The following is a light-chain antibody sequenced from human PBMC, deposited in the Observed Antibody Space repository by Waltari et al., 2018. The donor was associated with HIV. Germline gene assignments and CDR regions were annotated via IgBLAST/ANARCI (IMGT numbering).Light chain of an antibody. CDR3: QSADSSGTYAV. CDR1: ILPKHY. Sequence: SYELTQPPSVSVSPGQTARITCSGDILPKHYAYWYQQKPGQSPVVVIYKDSERPSGIPERCSGSSSVTTGTLTIIGVQAEDEADYYCQSADSSGTYAVFGGGTQLTVL. J-gene: IGLJ7*01. CDR2: KDS. V-gene: IGLV3-25*03.